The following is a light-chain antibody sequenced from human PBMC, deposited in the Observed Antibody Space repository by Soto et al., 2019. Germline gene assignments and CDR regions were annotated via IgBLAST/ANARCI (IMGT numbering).Light chain of an antibody. CDR1: QGISSY. CDR3: QQYYSYPPLT. Sequence: AIRMTQSPSSLSASTGDRVTITCRASQGISSYLAWYQQKPGKAPKLLIYAASTLQSGVPSRFSGSGSGTAFPLTISCLQSEDFATYYCQQYYSYPPLTFGGGTKVDIK. CDR2: AAS. J-gene: IGKJ4*01. V-gene: IGKV1-8*01.